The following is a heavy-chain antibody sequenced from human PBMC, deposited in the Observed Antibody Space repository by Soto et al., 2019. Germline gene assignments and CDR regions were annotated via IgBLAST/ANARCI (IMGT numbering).Heavy chain of an antibody. J-gene: IGHJ3*02. CDR2: IYYSGST. CDR3: ARDRGDSWSYDPAPDAYDI. Sequence: SETLSLTCTVSGGSISSYYWSWIRQPPGKGLEWIGYIYYSGSTNYNPSLKSRVTISVDTSKNQFSLKLSSVTAADTAVYYCARDRGDSWSYDPAPDAYDIWGQGKMVTLSS. D-gene: IGHD6-13*01. V-gene: IGHV4-59*01. CDR1: GGSISSYY.